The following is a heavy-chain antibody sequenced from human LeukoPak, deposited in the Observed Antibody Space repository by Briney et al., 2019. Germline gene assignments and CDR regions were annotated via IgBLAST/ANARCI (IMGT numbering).Heavy chain of an antibody. V-gene: IGHV3-33*01. CDR3: ARVSRVVGAGQDY. CDR1: GFTFSSYV. J-gene: IGHJ4*02. CDR2: IWYDGSNK. D-gene: IGHD1-26*01. Sequence: GGSLRLSCAASGFTFSSYVMHWVRQAPGKGLEWVAVIWYDGSNKYYADSVKGRFTISRDNSKNTLYLQMNSLRAEDTAVYYCARVSRVVGAGQDYWGQGTLVTVSS.